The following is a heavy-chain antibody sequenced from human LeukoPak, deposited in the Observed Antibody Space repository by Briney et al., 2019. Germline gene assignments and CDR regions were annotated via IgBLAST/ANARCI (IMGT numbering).Heavy chain of an antibody. D-gene: IGHD3-10*01. CDR1: GFTFSSYA. J-gene: IGHJ4*02. CDR3: AKGYGSGTPFDN. CDR2: ISGSGGST. Sequence: GGSLRLSCAASGFTFSSYAMNWVRQAPGEGLEWVLAISGSGGSTYYADSVKGRFTVSRDNSKNTLYLQMNSLRAEDTAVYYCAKGYGSGTPFDNWGQGTVVTVSS. V-gene: IGHV3-23*01.